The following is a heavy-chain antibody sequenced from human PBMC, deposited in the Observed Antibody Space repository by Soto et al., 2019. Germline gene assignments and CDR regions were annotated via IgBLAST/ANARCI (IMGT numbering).Heavy chain of an antibody. CDR2: IYYSGST. V-gene: IGHV4-31*03. CDR3: ARGGYSSSFSWFDP. Sequence: TLSLTCTVSGGSISSGGYYWSWIRQHPGKGLEWIGYIYYSGSTYYNPSLKSRVTISVDTSKNQFSLKLSSVTAADTAVYYCARGGYSSSFSWFDPWGQGTLVTVSS. J-gene: IGHJ5*02. CDR1: GGSISSGGYY. D-gene: IGHD6-13*01.